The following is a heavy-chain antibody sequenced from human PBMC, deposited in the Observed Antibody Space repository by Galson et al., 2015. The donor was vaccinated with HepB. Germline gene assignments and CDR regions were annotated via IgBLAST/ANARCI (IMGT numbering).Heavy chain of an antibody. V-gene: IGHV3-23*01. Sequence: SLRLSCAASGFIFSNFAMSWVRQAPGKGLEWVSAITGSGDNTYYADSVKGRFTISRDNSQNTLYLQMNSLRAEDTAEYYCARASRSDCYTSSAHWGQGTLVTVSS. J-gene: IGHJ4*02. CDR3: ARASRSDCYTSSAH. CDR2: ITGSGDNT. CDR1: GFIFSNFA. D-gene: IGHD2-21*02.